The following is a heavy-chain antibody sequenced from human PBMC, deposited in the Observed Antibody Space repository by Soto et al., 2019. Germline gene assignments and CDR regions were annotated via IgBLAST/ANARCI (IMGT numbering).Heavy chain of an antibody. CDR2: IYYSGST. V-gene: IGHV4-59*01. Sequence: SETLSLTCTVSGGSISSYYWSWIRQPPGKGLEWIGYIYYSGSTNYNPSLKSRVTISVDTSKNQFSLKLSSVTAADTAVYYCARAAKRWLQYPQEVDYWGQGTLVTVSS. CDR3: ARAAKRWLQYPQEVDY. J-gene: IGHJ4*02. D-gene: IGHD5-12*01. CDR1: GGSISSYY.